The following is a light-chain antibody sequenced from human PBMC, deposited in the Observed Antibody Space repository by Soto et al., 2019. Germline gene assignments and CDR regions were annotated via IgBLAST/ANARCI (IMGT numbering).Light chain of an antibody. CDR2: EVS. CDR1: SSDVGGYNY. V-gene: IGLV2-8*01. J-gene: IGLJ2*01. CDR3: SSYAGSNNV. Sequence: QSALTQPPSASGSPGQSVTISCTGTSSDVGGYNYVSWYQQYPGKAPKLMIYEVSKRPSGVPARFSGSKSGNTASLTVSGVQAEDEADYYCSSYAGSNNVFGGGTKLTVL.